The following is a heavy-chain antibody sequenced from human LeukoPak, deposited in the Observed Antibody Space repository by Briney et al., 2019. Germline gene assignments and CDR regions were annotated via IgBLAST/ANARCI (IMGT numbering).Heavy chain of an antibody. D-gene: IGHD5-24*01. CDR3: ARDNSVRDEAWWFNP. J-gene: IGHJ5*02. Sequence: ASVKVSCKASGGTFSSYAISWVRQAPGQGLEWMGGIIPIFGTANYAQKFQGRVTLTRDMSTSTDHLELSSLRSEDTAVYYCARDNSVRDEAWWFNPWGQGTLVTVSS. CDR1: GGTFSSYA. V-gene: IGHV1-69*05. CDR2: IIPIFGTA.